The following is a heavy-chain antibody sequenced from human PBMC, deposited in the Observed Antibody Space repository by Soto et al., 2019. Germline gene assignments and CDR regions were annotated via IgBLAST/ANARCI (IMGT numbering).Heavy chain of an antibody. CDR2: PYTRESDK. CDR1: GYSFTRYW. J-gene: IGHJ6*03. Sequence: GESLKISCKGSGYSFTRYWVGWLRQMPGKGLEWMGIPYTRESDKRYRTHFQGKVTISAAKSNSNAYLQWSRLKASHTAMYYCARQYDYYYYMDAWGKGTTVTVSS. V-gene: IGHV5-51*01. CDR3: ARQYDYYYYMDA.